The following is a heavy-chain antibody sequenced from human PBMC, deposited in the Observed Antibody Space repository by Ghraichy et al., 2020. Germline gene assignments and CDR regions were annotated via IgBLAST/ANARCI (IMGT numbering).Heavy chain of an antibody. Sequence: GGSLRLSCAASGFSFTSYSMNWVRQAPGQGLEWVSYISSTSSTIYFADSVKGRFTISRDNAKNSLYLQMNSLRAEDTAVYYCARDAPIHVLAGRGFYYLMDVWGPGTTVTVSS. CDR2: ISSTSSTI. CDR1: GFSFTSYS. J-gene: IGHJ6*02. V-gene: IGHV3-48*04. CDR3: ARDAPIHVLAGRGFYYLMDV. D-gene: IGHD6-13*01.